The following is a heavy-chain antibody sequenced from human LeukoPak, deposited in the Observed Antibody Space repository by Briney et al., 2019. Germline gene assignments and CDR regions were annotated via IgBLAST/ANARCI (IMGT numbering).Heavy chain of an antibody. J-gene: IGHJ4*02. CDR2: INEDGTTI. V-gene: IGHV3-7*05. Sequence: GGSLRLSCAASGFTFSDYYMSWIRQAPGRGLEWVADINEDGTTIYYVNSVKGRFTISRDNAKNSLSLQLNTLRAGDTAVYYCARWSYVSGTWFLDYWGQGTLVTVSS. CDR1: GFTFSDYY. CDR3: ARWSYVSGTWFLDY. D-gene: IGHD3-10*01.